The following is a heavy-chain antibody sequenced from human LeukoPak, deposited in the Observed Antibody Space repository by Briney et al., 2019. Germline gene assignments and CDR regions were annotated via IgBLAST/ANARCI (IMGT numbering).Heavy chain of an antibody. Sequence: GGSLRLSCAASGFTFSSSAMSWVRQAPGKGLEWVSAISNNGGYTYYADSVQGRFTISRDNSKSTLYLQMNSLRAEDTAVYYCAKSAYYAASGYYREYYFDYWGQGTLVTVSS. D-gene: IGHD3-22*01. CDR2: ISNNGGYT. CDR3: AKSAYYAASGYYREYYFDY. J-gene: IGHJ4*02. V-gene: IGHV3-23*01. CDR1: GFTFSSSA.